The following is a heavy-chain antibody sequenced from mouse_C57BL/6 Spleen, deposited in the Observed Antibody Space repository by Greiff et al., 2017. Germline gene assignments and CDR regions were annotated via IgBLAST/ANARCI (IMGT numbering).Heavy chain of an antibody. V-gene: IGHV1-64*01. J-gene: IGHJ4*01. CDR1: GYTFTSYW. CDR2: IHPNSGST. Sequence: QVQLKQPGAELVKPGASVKLSCKASGYTFTSYWMHWVKQRPGQGLEWIGMIHPNSGSTNYNEKFKSKATLTVDKSSSTAYMQLSSLTSEDSAVYYCARSTMITTRYYAMDYWGQGTSVTVSS. D-gene: IGHD2-4*01. CDR3: ARSTMITTRYYAMDY.